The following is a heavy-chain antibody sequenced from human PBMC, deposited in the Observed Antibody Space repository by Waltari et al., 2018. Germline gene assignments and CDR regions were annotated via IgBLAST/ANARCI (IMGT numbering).Heavy chain of an antibody. CDR3: ARLTGTFYYYYGMDV. J-gene: IGHJ6*02. CDR1: GGSFSGYY. V-gene: IGHV4-34*01. D-gene: IGHD1-7*01. CDR2: INHSGRT. Sequence: QVQLQQWGAGLLKPSETLSLTCAVYGGSFSGYYWSWIRQPPGKGLEGIGEINHSGRTNDTPSLKRRVTRSVDTSKNQFSLKLSSVTAADTAVYYCARLTGTFYYYYGMDVWGQGTTVTVSS.